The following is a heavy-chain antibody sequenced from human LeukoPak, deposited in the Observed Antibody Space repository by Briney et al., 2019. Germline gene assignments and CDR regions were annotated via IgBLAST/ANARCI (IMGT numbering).Heavy chain of an antibody. Sequence: GGPLRLSCAASGVTFSSYVMHWVRESPGKRLEGVAFIRYDGSNKYYADSVKGRFTISRDNSKDTLYLQMNSLRAEDTAVYYCAKDTYDYWGQGTLVTVSS. CDR1: GVTFSSYV. CDR2: IRYDGSNK. CDR3: AKDTYDY. J-gene: IGHJ4*02. V-gene: IGHV3-30*02.